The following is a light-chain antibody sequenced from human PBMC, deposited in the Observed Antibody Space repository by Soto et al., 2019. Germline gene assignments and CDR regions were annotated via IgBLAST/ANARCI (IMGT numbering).Light chain of an antibody. Sequence: QSALTQPPSASGSPGQSVTISCTGTSSDVGGYNYVSWYQQHPGKAPKLMIYEVSKRPSGVPDRFSGSKSGNTASLPVSGLQAEDEAEYHCSSYAGSNNLLGGGTKLTVL. V-gene: IGLV2-8*01. CDR3: SSYAGSNNL. CDR2: EVS. CDR1: SSDVGGYNY. J-gene: IGLJ2*01.